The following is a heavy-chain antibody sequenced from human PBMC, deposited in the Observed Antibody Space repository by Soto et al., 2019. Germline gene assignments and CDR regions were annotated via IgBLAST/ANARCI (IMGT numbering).Heavy chain of an antibody. Sequence: PSETLSLTCTVSGGSISSGDYYWSWIRQPPGKGLEWIGYIYYSGSTYYNPSLKSRVTISVDTSKNQFSLKLSSVTAADTAVYYCARGEGEHDYEGYWYFDLWGRGTLVTVSS. D-gene: IGHD4-17*01. CDR3: ARGEGEHDYEGYWYFDL. CDR2: IYYSGST. V-gene: IGHV4-30-4*01. J-gene: IGHJ2*01. CDR1: GGSISSGDYY.